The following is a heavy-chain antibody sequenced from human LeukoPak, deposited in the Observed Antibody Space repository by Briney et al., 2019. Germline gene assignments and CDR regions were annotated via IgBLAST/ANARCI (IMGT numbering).Heavy chain of an antibody. CDR1: GYTFTGYY. J-gene: IGHJ4*02. V-gene: IGHV1-2*02. Sequence: ASVKVSCKASGYTFTGYYMHWVRQAPGQGLEWMGWINPNSGGTNYAQKFLGRVTMTRDTSISTAYMELSRLRSEDTAVYYCARDLVGATGNLDYWGQGTLVTVSS. CDR2: INPNSGGT. CDR3: ARDLVGATGNLDY. D-gene: IGHD1-26*01.